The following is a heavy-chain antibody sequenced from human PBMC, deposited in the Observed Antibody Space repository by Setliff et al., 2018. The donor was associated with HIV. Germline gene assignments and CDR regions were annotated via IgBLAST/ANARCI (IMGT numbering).Heavy chain of an antibody. CDR2: INHSGGT. CDR3: ARGGYSYGFGRHRAYFQY. Sequence: PSETLSLTCAVYGGSFSAYYWSWIRQTPGKGLEWIGEINHSGGTNYNPSLKSRVTMSVYTSKNQFSLKLSSVTAADTAVFYCARGGYSYGFGRHRAYFQYWGQGTQVTVSS. D-gene: IGHD5-18*01. V-gene: IGHV4-34*01. CDR1: GGSFSAYY. J-gene: IGHJ1*01.